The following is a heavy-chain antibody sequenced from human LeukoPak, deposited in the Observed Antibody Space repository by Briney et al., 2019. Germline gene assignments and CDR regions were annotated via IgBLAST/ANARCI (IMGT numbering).Heavy chain of an antibody. CDR3: AREVGPFHQLDY. Sequence: GGSLRLSCAASGFTVSSNYMSWVRQAPGKGLEWVSVIYSGGSTYYADSVKGRFTISRDNSKNTLYLQMNSLRAEDTAVYYCAREVGPFHQLDYWGQGTLVTVSS. J-gene: IGHJ4*02. V-gene: IGHV3-53*01. CDR1: GFTVSSNY. D-gene: IGHD5-24*01. CDR2: IYSGGST.